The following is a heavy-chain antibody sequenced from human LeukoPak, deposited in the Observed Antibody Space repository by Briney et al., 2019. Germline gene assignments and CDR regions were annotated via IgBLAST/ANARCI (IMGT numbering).Heavy chain of an antibody. Sequence: GGSLRLSCAASGFTFSSYSMNWVRQAPGKGLEWVSSISSSSSYIYYADSVKGRFTISRDNAKNSLYLQMNSLRAEDTAVYYCARALSRYMVSDYWGQGTLVTVSS. CDR3: ARALSRYMVSDY. V-gene: IGHV3-21*01. CDR1: GFTFSSYS. D-gene: IGHD2-8*01. J-gene: IGHJ4*02. CDR2: ISSSSSYI.